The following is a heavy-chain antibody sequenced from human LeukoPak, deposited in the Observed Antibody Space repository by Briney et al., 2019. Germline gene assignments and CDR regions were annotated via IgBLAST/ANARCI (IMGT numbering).Heavy chain of an antibody. D-gene: IGHD6-19*01. V-gene: IGHV3-23*01. J-gene: IGHJ3*02. Sequence: PGVSLRLSCAASGFTFSSYWMTWVRQAPGKGLEWVSAISGSGGSTYYADSVKGRFTISRDNSKNTLYLQMNSLRAEDTAVYYCAKGPVAAFPTDPFDIWGQGTMVTV. CDR1: GFTFSSYW. CDR3: AKGPVAAFPTDPFDI. CDR2: ISGSGGST.